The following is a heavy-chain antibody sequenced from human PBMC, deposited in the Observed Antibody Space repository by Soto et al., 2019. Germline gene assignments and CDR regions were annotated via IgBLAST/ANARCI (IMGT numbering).Heavy chain of an antibody. CDR2: INVYNGNT. V-gene: IGHV1-18*01. Sequence: QVQLVQSGGEVKKPGASVKVSCKASGYTFTNYGISWVRQAPGQGLEWMGWINVYNGNTKYAQKVQGRVTMTTDTATSTANMELRSRRADDTDVYYCARGVGSGSYYNQYNWFDPWGQGTLVTVSS. J-gene: IGHJ5*02. CDR3: ARGVGSGSYYNQYNWFDP. CDR1: GYTFTNYG. D-gene: IGHD3-10*01.